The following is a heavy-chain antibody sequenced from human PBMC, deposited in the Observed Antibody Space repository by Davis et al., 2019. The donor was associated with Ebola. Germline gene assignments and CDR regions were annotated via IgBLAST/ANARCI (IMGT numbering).Heavy chain of an antibody. CDR1: GFTVSSNY. V-gene: IGHV3-53*05. CDR2: IYDQTT. Sequence: GGSLRLSCAASGFTVSSNYMSWVRQAPGKGLEWVSVIYDQTTAYADSVMGRFIISRDKSNNTLYLDMNSLRVDDTAVYYCATTQWLREFDNWGQGTLVTVSS. J-gene: IGHJ4*02. CDR3: ATTQWLREFDN. D-gene: IGHD6-19*01.